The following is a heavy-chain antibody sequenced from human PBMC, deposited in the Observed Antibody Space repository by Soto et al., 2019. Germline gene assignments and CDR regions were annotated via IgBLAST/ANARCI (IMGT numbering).Heavy chain of an antibody. J-gene: IGHJ6*02. V-gene: IGHV1-18*01. CDR1: GYTFTSYG. Sequence: ASVKVSCKASGYTFTSYGISWVRQAPGQGLEWMGWISAYNGNTNYAQKLQGRVTMTTDTSTGTAYMELRSLRSDDTAVYYCARDRYCSSTSCYYYYGMDVWGQGTTVTVSS. CDR2: ISAYNGNT. CDR3: ARDRYCSSTSCYYYYGMDV. D-gene: IGHD2-2*01.